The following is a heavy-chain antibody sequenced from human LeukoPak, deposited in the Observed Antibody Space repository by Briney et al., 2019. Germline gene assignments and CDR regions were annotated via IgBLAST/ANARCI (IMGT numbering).Heavy chain of an antibody. Sequence: SQTLSLTCTVSGGSISSGDYYWSWIRQPPGKGLEWIGYIYYSGSTYYNPSLKSRVTISVDTSKNQFSLKLSSVTAADTAVYYCAREPGPVTFGGVIHPTWGQGTLVTVSS. CDR2: IYYSGST. CDR3: AREPGPVTFGGVIHPT. V-gene: IGHV4-30-4*01. D-gene: IGHD3-16*02. CDR1: GGSISSGDYY. J-gene: IGHJ4*02.